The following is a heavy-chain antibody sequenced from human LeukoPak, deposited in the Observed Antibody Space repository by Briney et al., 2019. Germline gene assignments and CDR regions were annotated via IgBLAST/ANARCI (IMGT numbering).Heavy chain of an antibody. CDR3: ARRQIYFDY. V-gene: IGHV4-4*09. CDR1: GGSISPYF. CDR2: IYADGST. J-gene: IGHJ4*02. Sequence: SETLSLTCTVSGGSISPYFWSWIRQPPGEGLEWIGYIYADGSTEYNPSLKSRVTISLDTSKNQFSLKLSSVTAADTAVYYCARRQIYFDYWGQGTLVTVSS.